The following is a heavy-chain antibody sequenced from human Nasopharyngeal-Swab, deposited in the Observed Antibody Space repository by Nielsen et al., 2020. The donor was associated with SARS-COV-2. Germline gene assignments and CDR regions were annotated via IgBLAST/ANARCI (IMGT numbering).Heavy chain of an antibody. D-gene: IGHD1-26*01. Sequence: ASVKVSCKASGYTFTSYGISWVRQAPGQGLEWMGWISAYNGNTNYAQKLQGRVTMTTDTSTSTAYMELRSLRSDDTAVYYCARGRVGATDFYYYYGMDVWGRGTTVTVSS. CDR1: GYTFTSYG. CDR3: ARGRVGATDFYYYYGMDV. V-gene: IGHV1-18*01. CDR2: ISAYNGNT. J-gene: IGHJ6*02.